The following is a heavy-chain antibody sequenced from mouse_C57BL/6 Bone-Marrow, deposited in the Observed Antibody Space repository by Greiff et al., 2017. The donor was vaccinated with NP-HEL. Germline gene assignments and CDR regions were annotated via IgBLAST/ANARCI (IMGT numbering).Heavy chain of an antibody. CDR1: GFTFTDYY. J-gene: IGHJ4*01. CDR3: ARVSYYYGSTYYAMDY. Sequence: EVHLVESGGGLVQPGGSLSLSCAASGFTFTDYYMSWVRQPPGKALEWLGFIRNKANGYTTEYSASVKGRFTISRDNSQSILYLQMNALRAEDSATYYCARVSYYYGSTYYAMDYWGQGTSVTVSS. D-gene: IGHD1-1*01. CDR2: IRNKANGYTT. V-gene: IGHV7-3*01.